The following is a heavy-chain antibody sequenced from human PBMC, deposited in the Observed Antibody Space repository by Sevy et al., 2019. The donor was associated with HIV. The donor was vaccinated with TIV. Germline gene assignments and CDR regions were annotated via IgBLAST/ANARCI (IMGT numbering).Heavy chain of an antibody. J-gene: IGHJ4*02. CDR3: ATRSYDFWSGYYPHFDY. D-gene: IGHD3-3*01. Sequence: SETLSLTCAVYGGSFSGYYWSWIRQPPGKGLEWIGEINHSGSTNYNPSLKSRVTISVDTSKNQFSLKLSSVTAADTAVYYCATRSYDFWSGYYPHFDYWSQGTLVTVSS. CDR2: INHSGST. V-gene: IGHV4-34*01. CDR1: GGSFSGYY.